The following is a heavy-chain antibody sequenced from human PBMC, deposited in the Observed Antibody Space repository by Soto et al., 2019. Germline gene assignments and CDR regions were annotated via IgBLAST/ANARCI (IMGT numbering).Heavy chain of an antibody. CDR3: MGIGGRVARYFDMDV. D-gene: IGHD2-21*01. V-gene: IGHV4-39*01. CDR1: GGSISSSSYY. J-gene: IGHJ6*03. Sequence: QLQLQESGPGLVKPSETLSLTCTVSGGSISSSSYYWGWIRQPPGKGLEWIGSIYYSGSTYYNPSLKSRVTISVDTSKNQFSLKLSSVTAADTAVYYCMGIGGRVARYFDMDVWGKGTTVTVSS. CDR2: IYYSGST.